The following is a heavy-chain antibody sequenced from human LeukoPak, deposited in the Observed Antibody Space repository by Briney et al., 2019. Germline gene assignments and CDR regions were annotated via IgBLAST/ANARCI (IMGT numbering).Heavy chain of an antibody. Sequence: GGSLRLSCAASGFTFSSYAMSWVRQAPGKGLEWVSAISGSGGSTYYADSVKGRFTISRDKSKNTLYLQMNSLRAEDTAVYYCAKQSAGSAAWYSLHYDFWGQGTLVTVSS. D-gene: IGHD6-13*01. J-gene: IGHJ4*02. CDR1: GFTFSSYA. CDR3: AKQSAGSAAWYSLHYDF. CDR2: ISGSGGST. V-gene: IGHV3-23*01.